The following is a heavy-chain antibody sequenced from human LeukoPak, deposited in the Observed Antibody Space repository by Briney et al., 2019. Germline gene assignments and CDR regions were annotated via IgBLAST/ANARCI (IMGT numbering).Heavy chain of an antibody. V-gene: IGHV4-34*01. Sequence: SETLSLTCAVYGGSFSGYYWSWIRQPPGKGLEWIGEINHSGSTNYNPSLKSRVTISVDTSKNQFSLKLSSATAADTAVYYCARGYWYLVYWGQGTLVTVSS. CDR2: INHSGST. J-gene: IGHJ4*02. CDR3: ARGYWYLVY. CDR1: GGSFSGYY. D-gene: IGHD2-8*02.